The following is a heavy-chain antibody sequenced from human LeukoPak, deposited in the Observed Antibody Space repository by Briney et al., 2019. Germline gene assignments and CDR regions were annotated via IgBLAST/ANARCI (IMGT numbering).Heavy chain of an antibody. J-gene: IGHJ6*02. D-gene: IGHD6-13*01. Sequence: SETLSLTCAVYGGSLSGYYWSWIRQPPGKGLEWIGEINHSGSTNYNPSLKSRVTISVDTSKNQFSLKLSSVTAADTAVYYCARAPIAAAGIYYYYGMDVWGQGTTVTVSS. V-gene: IGHV4-34*01. CDR3: ARAPIAAAGIYYYYGMDV. CDR1: GGSLSGYY. CDR2: INHSGST.